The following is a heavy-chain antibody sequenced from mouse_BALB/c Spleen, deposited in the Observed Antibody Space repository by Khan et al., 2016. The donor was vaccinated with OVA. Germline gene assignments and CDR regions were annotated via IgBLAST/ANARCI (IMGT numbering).Heavy chain of an antibody. CDR3: ARGNYYGYYFDY. CDR2: ISYSGGT. D-gene: IGHD1-1*01. Sequence: EVQLQESGSGLVKPSQSLSLTCTVTGYSITSGYAWNWIRQFPGNKLEWMGYISYSGGTSYNPSLKSRISITRDTSKNQFFLQLNSVTTEDTATYYCARGNYYGYYFDYWGQGTPLTVSS. CDR1: GYSITSGYA. J-gene: IGHJ2*01. V-gene: IGHV3-2*02.